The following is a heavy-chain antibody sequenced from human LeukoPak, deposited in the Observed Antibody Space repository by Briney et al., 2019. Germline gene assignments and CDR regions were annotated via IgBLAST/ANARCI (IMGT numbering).Heavy chain of an antibody. V-gene: IGHV3-74*03. Sequence: GGSLRLSCTASGFTFSTNWMHWVRQAPGKGLVWVSRINTDGSDTEYADFVKGRFTISRDNAQNTLYLQMNSLRTEDTAVYYCASQSGYWGQGTLVPVSS. CDR1: GFTFSTNW. CDR2: INTDGSDT. D-gene: IGHD6-25*01. J-gene: IGHJ1*01. CDR3: ASQSGY.